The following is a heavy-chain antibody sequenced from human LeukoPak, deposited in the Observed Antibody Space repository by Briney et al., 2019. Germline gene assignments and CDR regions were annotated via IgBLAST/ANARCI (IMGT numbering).Heavy chain of an antibody. CDR1: GGSISSGDYY. Sequence: PSETLSLTCTVSGGSISSGDYYWSWIRQPPGKGLEWIGYIYYSGSTYYNPSLKSRVTISVDTSKNQFSLKLSSVTAADTAVYYCARVGGRVPVPIGSSWFDPWGQGTLVTVSS. CDR2: IYYSGST. V-gene: IGHV4-30-4*01. CDR3: ARVGGRVPVPIGSSWFDP. D-gene: IGHD2-2*01. J-gene: IGHJ5*02.